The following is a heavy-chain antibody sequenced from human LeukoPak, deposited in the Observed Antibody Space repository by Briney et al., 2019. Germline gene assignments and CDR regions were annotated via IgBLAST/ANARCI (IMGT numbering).Heavy chain of an antibody. CDR2: ISGSGGST. D-gene: IGHD3-3*01. CDR3: AKDQSNFWSGYLDY. J-gene: IGHJ4*02. Sequence: GGSLRLSCAASGFTFSNAWMSWVRQAPGKGLEWVSAISGSGGSTYYADSVKGRFTISRDNSKNTLYLQMNSLRAEDTAVYYCAKDQSNFWSGYLDYWGQGTLVTVSS. V-gene: IGHV3-23*01. CDR1: GFTFSNAW.